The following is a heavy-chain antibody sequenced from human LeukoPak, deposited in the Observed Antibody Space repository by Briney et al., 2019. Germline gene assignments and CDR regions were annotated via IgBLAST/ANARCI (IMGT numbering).Heavy chain of an antibody. CDR1: GFTFSSYA. D-gene: IGHD2-15*01. V-gene: IGHV3-23*01. Sequence: GGSLRLSCAASGFTFSSYAMSWVRQAPGKGLEWVSAISGSGGSTYYADSVKGRFTISRDNSKNTLYLQMNSLRAEDTAVYYCAKGRYCSGGSCYSIGSWFDPWGQGTLVTVSS. CDR2: ISGSGGST. J-gene: IGHJ5*02. CDR3: AKGRYCSGGSCYSIGSWFDP.